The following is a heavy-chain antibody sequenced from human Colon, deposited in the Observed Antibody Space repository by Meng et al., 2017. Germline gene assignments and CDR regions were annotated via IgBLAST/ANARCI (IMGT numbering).Heavy chain of an antibody. CDR1: GYSISSGYY. Sequence: SDTLSLTCTVSGYSISSGYYWGWIRQPPGKGQEWIGSIYHSATTYYNPSLKSRVTISKDTSKNQFSPKLSSVTAADTAVYYCAARGRDDILTGYTDYFFDFWGQGTLVTVSS. CDR3: AARGRDDILTGYTDYFFDF. J-gene: IGHJ4*02. D-gene: IGHD3-9*01. CDR2: IYHSATT. V-gene: IGHV4-38-2*02.